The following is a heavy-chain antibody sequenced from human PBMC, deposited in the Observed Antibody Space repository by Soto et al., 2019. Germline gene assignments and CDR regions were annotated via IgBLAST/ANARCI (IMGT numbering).Heavy chain of an antibody. CDR3: AHRVLRTVFGLVTTTAIYFDF. V-gene: IGHV2-5*02. D-gene: IGHD3-3*01. CDR2: IYWDDDK. CDR1: GFSLTTSGVG. Sequence: ITLNESGPTVVRPTETLTLTCRFSGFSLTTSGVGVGWIRQSPGKAPEWLALIYWDDDKRYRASLKSRLTITKDTSKNQVVLTVSDLDPTDTATYYCAHRVLRTVFGLVTTTAIYFDFWGQGTPVAVSS. J-gene: IGHJ4*02.